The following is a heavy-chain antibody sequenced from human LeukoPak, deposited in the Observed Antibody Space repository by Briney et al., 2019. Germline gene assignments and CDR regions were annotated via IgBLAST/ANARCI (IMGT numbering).Heavy chain of an antibody. V-gene: IGHV3-23*01. CDR3: AKRPGYSSSWFYFDY. Sequence: GGSLRLSCVASGFTFSIYAMNWVRQAPGKGLEWVSGISGSGGSTHYADSVQGRFTVSRDNSKNTLYLQMINLRAEDTAVYYCAKRPGYSSSWFYFDYWGQGTLVTVSS. CDR2: ISGSGGST. CDR1: GFTFSIYA. J-gene: IGHJ4*02. D-gene: IGHD6-13*01.